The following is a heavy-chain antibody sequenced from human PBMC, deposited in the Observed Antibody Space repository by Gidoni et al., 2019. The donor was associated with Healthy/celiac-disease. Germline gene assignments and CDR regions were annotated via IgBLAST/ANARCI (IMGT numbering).Heavy chain of an antibody. D-gene: IGHD7-27*01. CDR1: GYSCTSYW. V-gene: IGHV5-10-1*03. Sequence: DVQLVQSGAEVKKPVESLRISCKCSGYSCTSYWISWVRQMPGNGLEGMGRIDPSDSYTNYSPSFQGHVTISADKSISTAYLQWSSLKASDTGMYYCAILEPSNWAARGVWGQGTLVTVSS. J-gene: IGHJ4*02. CDR2: IDPSDSYT. CDR3: AILEPSNWAARGV.